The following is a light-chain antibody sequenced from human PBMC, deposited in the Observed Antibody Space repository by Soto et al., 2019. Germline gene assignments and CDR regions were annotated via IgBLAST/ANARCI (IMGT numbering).Light chain of an antibody. J-gene: IGLJ1*01. Sequence: QPVLTQSSSASASLGSSVKLTCTLSSGHSSYIIAWHQQQPGKAPRYLMKLEGSGSYNKGSGVPDRVSGSSSGADRYLTISNLQFEDEADYYCETWDSNTHVFGTGTKLTVL. CDR2: LEGSGSY. CDR1: SGHSSYI. CDR3: ETWDSNTHV. V-gene: IGLV4-60*02.